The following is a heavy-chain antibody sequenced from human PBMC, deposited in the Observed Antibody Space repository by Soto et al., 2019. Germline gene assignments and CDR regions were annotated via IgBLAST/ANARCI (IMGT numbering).Heavy chain of an antibody. CDR3: ARAGAAPYYYYGLDV. CDR1: GYTFTSYG. CDR2: IRAYNGDT. Sequence: ASVKVSCKASGYTFTSYGISWVRQAPGQGLEWMGWIRAYNGDTNYAQKFQTRVTMTTDKSTDTAYMDLRSLTSDDTAIYYCARAGAAPYYYYGLDVWGQGTTVTV. D-gene: IGHD3-10*01. J-gene: IGHJ6*02. V-gene: IGHV1-18*01.